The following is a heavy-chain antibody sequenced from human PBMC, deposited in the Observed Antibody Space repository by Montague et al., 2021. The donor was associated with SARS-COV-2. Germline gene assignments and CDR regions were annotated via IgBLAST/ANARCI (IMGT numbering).Heavy chain of an antibody. V-gene: IGHV3-9*01. J-gene: IGHJ5*01. D-gene: IGHD6-19*01. CDR2: ISWHSETI. CDR1: GFIFGDYA. Sequence: SLRLSCAASGFIFGDYAMHWVRQAPGKGLEWVAGISWHSETIGYAASMKGRFTISRDNAKNFLYLQLNSLRVEDTAFYYCVKDKSSWFYGNWFDSWGQGILVSVSS. CDR3: VKDKSSWFYGNWFDS.